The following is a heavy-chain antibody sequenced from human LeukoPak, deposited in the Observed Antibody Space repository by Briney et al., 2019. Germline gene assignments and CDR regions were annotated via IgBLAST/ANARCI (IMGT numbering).Heavy chain of an antibody. CDR3: ARDRAYGDYAEC. CDR2: IITRSSTI. D-gene: IGHD4-17*01. Sequence: GGSLRLSCAASGFTFSRNGMIWVRQAQGKGLEWVAYIITRSSTIYYADSVKGRFTTSRDNAKDSLYLQMNSLRDADTAVYYCARDRAYGDYAECWGQGTLVTVSS. CDR1: GFTFSRNG. J-gene: IGHJ4*02. V-gene: IGHV3-48*02.